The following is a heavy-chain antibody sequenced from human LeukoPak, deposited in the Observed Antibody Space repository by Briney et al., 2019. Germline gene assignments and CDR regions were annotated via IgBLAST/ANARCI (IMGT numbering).Heavy chain of an antibody. V-gene: IGHV3-30*03. CDR2: ISYDGSNK. Sequence: GRSLRLSCAASGFTFSSYGMHWVRQAPGKGLEWEAVISYDGSNKYYADSVKGRFTISRDNAKNSLYLQMNSLRAEDTAVYYCARDGVTAIRAYWGQGTLVTVSS. CDR1: GFTFSSYG. D-gene: IGHD4-23*01. J-gene: IGHJ4*02. CDR3: ARDGVTAIRAY.